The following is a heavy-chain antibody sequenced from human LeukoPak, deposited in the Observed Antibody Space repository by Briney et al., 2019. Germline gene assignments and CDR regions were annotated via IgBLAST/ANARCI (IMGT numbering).Heavy chain of an antibody. Sequence: ASETLSLTCTVSGGSISSQYWSWIRQPAGKGLEWIGRIYASGSTNYNPSLKSRVTMSVDTSKNQFSLTLSSVTAADTAVFYCTKDTYCSGTTCNGGPGDYWGQGILVTVSS. CDR3: TKDTYCSGTTCNGGPGDY. J-gene: IGHJ4*02. CDR1: GGSISSQY. D-gene: IGHD2-2*01. CDR2: IYASGST. V-gene: IGHV4-4*07.